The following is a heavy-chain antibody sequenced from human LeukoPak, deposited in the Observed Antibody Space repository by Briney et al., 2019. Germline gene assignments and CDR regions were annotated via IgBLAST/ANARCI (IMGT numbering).Heavy chain of an antibody. Sequence: GGSLRLSCAASRFTFSSYSMNWVRQAPGKGLEWVSYISSSSSTIYYADSVKGRFTISRDNAKNSLYLQMDSLRAEDTAVYYCARGEDMGYWGQGTLVTVCS. J-gene: IGHJ4*02. CDR1: RFTFSSYS. D-gene: IGHD1-26*01. CDR2: ISSSSSTI. V-gene: IGHV3-48*01. CDR3: ARGEDMGY.